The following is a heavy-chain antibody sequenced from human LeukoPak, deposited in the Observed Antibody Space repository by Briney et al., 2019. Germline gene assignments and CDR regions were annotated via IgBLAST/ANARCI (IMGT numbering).Heavy chain of an antibody. V-gene: IGHV5-51*01. CDR1: GYSFTSYW. CDR2: IYPGDSDT. J-gene: IGHJ6*02. Sequence: GESLKISCKGSGYSFTSYWIGWVRQMPGKGLEWMGIIYPGDSDTRYSPSFQGQVTISADKSIGTAYLQWSSLKASDTAMYYCARPRGGYDKYYYDGMDVWGQGTTVTVSS. CDR3: ARPRGGYDKYYYDGMDV. D-gene: IGHD5-12*01.